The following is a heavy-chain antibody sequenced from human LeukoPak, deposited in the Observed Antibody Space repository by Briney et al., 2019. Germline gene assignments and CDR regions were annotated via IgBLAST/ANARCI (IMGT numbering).Heavy chain of an antibody. CDR1: GGSFSGYY. V-gene: IGHV4-34*01. D-gene: IGHD3-22*01. Sequence: PSETLSLTCAVYGGSFSGYYWSWIRQPPGKGLEWIGEINHSGSTNYNPSLKSRVTISVDTSKNQFSLKLSSVTAADTAVYYYASSDTYYYDSSEITFDYWGQGTLVTVSS. CDR3: ASSDTYYYDSSEITFDY. CDR2: INHSGST. J-gene: IGHJ4*02.